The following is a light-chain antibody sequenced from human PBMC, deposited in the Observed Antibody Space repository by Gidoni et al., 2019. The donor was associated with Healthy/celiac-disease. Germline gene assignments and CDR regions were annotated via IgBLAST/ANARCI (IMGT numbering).Light chain of an antibody. CDR3: QQSYSTPPVT. CDR2: AAS. V-gene: IGKV1-39*01. Sequence: DIQMTQSPSSLSASVGDRVTITCRASQSISSYLNWYQQKPGNAPKLLIYAASSLQSGVPSRFSGSGSGTDFTLTISSLQPEDFATYYCQQSYSTPPVTFXXXTRLEIK. CDR1: QSISSY. J-gene: IGKJ5*01.